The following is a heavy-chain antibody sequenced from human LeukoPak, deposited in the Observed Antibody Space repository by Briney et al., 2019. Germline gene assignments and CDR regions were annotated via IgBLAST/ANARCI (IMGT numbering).Heavy chain of an antibody. J-gene: IGHJ5*02. CDR2: IYPGDSDT. CDR3: ARHQGRYGDYAEVWFDP. Sequence: GESLKISCKGSGYSFTSYWIGWGRQMPGKGLGWMGIIYPGDSDTRYSPSFQGQVTISADKSISTAYLQWSSLKASDTAMYYCARHQGRYGDYAEVWFDPWGQGTLVTVSS. CDR1: GYSFTSYW. V-gene: IGHV5-51*01. D-gene: IGHD4-17*01.